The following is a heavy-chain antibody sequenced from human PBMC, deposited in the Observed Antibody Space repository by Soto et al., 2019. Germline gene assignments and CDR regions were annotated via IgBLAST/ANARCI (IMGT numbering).Heavy chain of an antibody. CDR2: IKQDGSEK. D-gene: IGHD3-3*01. CDR1: GFTFSSYW. V-gene: IGHV3-7*01. Sequence: EVQLVESGGGLVQPGGSLRLSCAASGFTFSSYWMSWVRQAPGKGLEWVANIKQDGSEKYYVDSVKGRFTISSDNAKNSLYLQRNSLRAEDTAVYYGARDRPSGDYYEDVWGPGTTVTVSS. J-gene: IGHJ6*02. CDR3: ARDRPSGDYYEDV.